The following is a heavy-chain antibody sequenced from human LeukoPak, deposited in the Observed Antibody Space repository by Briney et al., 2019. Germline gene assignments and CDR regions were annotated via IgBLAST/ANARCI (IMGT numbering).Heavy chain of an antibody. CDR3: ARDGWELLSRRYGMDV. J-gene: IGHJ6*02. D-gene: IGHD1-26*01. CDR2: IYYSGST. V-gene: IGHV4-59*01. Sequence: SETLSLTCTVSGGSISSYYWSWIRQPPGKGLEWIGYIYYSGSTNYNPSLKSRVTISEDTSKNQFSLKLSSVTAADTAVYYCARDGWELLSRRYGMDVWGQGTTVPVSS. CDR1: GGSISSYY.